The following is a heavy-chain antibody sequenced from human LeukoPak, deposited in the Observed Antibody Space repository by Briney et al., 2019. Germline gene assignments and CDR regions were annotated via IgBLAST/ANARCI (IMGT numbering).Heavy chain of an antibody. J-gene: IGHJ4*02. Sequence: PSQTLSLTCTVSGGSISSGGYYWSWIRQPPGKGLEWIGYIYHSGSTYYNPSLKSRVTISVDTSKNQFSLKLSSVTAADTAVYYCARDRYSGYDFDYWGQGTLVTVSS. D-gene: IGHD5-12*01. CDR2: IYHSGST. CDR1: GGSISSGGYY. CDR3: ARDRYSGYDFDY. V-gene: IGHV4-30-2*01.